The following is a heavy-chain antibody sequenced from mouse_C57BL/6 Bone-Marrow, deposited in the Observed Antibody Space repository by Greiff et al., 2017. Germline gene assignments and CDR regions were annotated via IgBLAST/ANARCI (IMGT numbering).Heavy chain of an antibody. CDR3: ARGGNYGGYYFDY. CDR1: GYTFTTYP. CDR2: FHPYNDDT. Sequence: VQLQESGAELVKPGASVKVSCKASGYTFTTYPIEWMKQTHGKSLEWIGNFHPYNDDTKYNEKFKGKATLTVEKSSSTVYLELSRLTSDDSAVYYCARGGNYGGYYFDYGGQGTTLTVSS. D-gene: IGHD2-1*01. J-gene: IGHJ2*01. V-gene: IGHV1-47*01.